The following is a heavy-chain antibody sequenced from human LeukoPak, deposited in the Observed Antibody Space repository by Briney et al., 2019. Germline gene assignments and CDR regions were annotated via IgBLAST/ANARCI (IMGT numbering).Heavy chain of an antibody. Sequence: GGSLRLSCAASGFTFSTYAMDWVRQGPGKGLEWVAVISYDENNNYYADSVKGRFSISRDNSKNTLFLQLTGLSPEASAFYSCARVGPEMPTPSFYPMDFWAKGPRSPSP. J-gene: IGHJ6*02. V-gene: IGHV3-30*04. CDR3: ARVGPEMPTPSFYPMDF. CDR2: ISYDENNN. CDR1: GFTFSTYA. D-gene: IGHD2-2*01.